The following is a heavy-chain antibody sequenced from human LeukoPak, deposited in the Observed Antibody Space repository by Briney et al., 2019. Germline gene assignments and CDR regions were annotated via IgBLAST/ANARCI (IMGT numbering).Heavy chain of an antibody. CDR1: GFTFSSYG. V-gene: IGHV3-33*01. CDR2: IWYDGSNK. D-gene: IGHD2-2*01. CDR3: AREGSIVVVPAWFDP. J-gene: IGHJ5*02. Sequence: GGSLRLSCAASGFTFSSYGMHWVRQAPGKGLEWVAVIWYDGSNKYYADSVKGRFTTSRDNSKNTLYLQMNSLRAEDTAVYYCAREGSIVVVPAWFDPWGQGTLVTVSS.